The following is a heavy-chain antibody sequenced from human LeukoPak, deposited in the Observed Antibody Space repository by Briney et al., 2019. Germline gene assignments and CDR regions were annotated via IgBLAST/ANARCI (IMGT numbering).Heavy chain of an antibody. CDR1: GFTFSSYE. CDR3: ARDRIVVVPAARVYYYYGMDV. Sequence: GGSLRLSCAASGFTFSSYEMNWVRQAPGKGLEWVSYISSSGSTMYYADSVKGRFTISRDNAKNSLYLQMNSLRAEDTAVYYCARDRIVVVPAARVYYYYGMDVWGKGTTVTVSS. V-gene: IGHV3-48*03. J-gene: IGHJ6*04. CDR2: ISSSGSTM. D-gene: IGHD2-2*01.